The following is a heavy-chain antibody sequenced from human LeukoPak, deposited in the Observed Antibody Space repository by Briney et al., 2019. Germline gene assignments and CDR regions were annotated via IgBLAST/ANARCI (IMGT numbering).Heavy chain of an antibody. V-gene: IGHV1-2*02. Sequence: ASVKVSCKASGYTFTSYYMHWVRQAPGQGLEWMGIINPNSGGTNYAQKFRGRVTMTRDTSISTAYMELSRLRSDDTAVYYCARGKYSSSWYREYFQHWGQGTLVTVSS. CDR1: GYTFTSYY. J-gene: IGHJ1*01. D-gene: IGHD6-13*01. CDR3: ARGKYSSSWYREYFQH. CDR2: INPNSGGT.